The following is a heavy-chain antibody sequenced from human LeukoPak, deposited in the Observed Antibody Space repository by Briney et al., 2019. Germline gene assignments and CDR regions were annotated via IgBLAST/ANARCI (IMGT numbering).Heavy chain of an antibody. CDR3: AREGRVTDAFDI. V-gene: IGHV3-53*01. J-gene: IGHJ3*02. D-gene: IGHD3-10*01. CDR1: GFTVSSNY. CDR2: IYSGGST. Sequence: GGSLRLSCAASGFTVSSNYMSWVRQAPGKGLEWVSVIYSGGSTYYADSVKGRITISRDNSKNTLYLQMNSLRAEDTAVYYCAREGRVTDAFDIWGQGTMVTVSS.